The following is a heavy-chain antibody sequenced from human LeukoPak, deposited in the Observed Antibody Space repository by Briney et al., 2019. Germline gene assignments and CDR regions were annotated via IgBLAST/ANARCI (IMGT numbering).Heavy chain of an antibody. CDR2: IYYSGST. D-gene: IGHD1-26*01. V-gene: IGHV4-30-4*07. J-gene: IGHJ5*02. CDR3: TREVRSAWASFDP. Sequence: SETLSLTCAVSGGSISSGGYSWSWIRQPPGKGLEWIGYIYYSGSTYYNPSLKSRLTISPDTSKNQFSLKLTSVTAADTAVYYCTREVRSAWASFDPWGQGTLVIVSS. CDR1: GGSISSGGYS.